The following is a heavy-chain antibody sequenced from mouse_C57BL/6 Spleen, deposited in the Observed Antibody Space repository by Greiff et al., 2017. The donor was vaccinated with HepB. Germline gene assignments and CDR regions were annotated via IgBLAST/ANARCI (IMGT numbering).Heavy chain of an antibody. CDR1: GFTFSDYG. D-gene: IGHD2-4*01. J-gene: IGHJ3*01. CDR3: ASPYYDYGVAWFAY. CDR2: ISSGSSTI. V-gene: IGHV5-17*01. Sequence: EVNVVESGGGLVKPGGSLKLSCAASGFTFSDYGMHWVRQAPEKGLEWVAYISSGSSTIYYADTVKGRFTISRDNAKNTLFLQMTSMRSEDTAMYYCASPYYDYGVAWFAYWGQGTLVTVSA.